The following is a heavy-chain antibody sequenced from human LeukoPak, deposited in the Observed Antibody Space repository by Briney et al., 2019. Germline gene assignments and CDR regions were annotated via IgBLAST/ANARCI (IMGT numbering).Heavy chain of an antibody. V-gene: IGHV4-39*01. Sequence: SETLSLTCTVSGGSISSSSYYWGWIRQPPGKGLEWIGSIYYSGSTNYNPSLKSRVTISVDTSKNQFSLKLSSVTAADTAVYYCARHPRPRQMQYYYDSSGTQGAFDIWGQGTMVTVSS. CDR3: ARHPRPRQMQYYYDSSGTQGAFDI. CDR2: IYYSGST. J-gene: IGHJ3*02. D-gene: IGHD3-22*01. CDR1: GGSISSSSYY.